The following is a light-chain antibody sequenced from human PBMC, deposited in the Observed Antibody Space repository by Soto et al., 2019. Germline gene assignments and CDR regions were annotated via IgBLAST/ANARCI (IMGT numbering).Light chain of an antibody. CDR1: RSVSSSY. CDR2: GAS. Sequence: ETVLTQSPGTLSLSPGERATLFCRASRSVSSSYLAWYQQKPGQAPRLLIYGASSRATGIPDRISGSGSGTDFTLTISRLEPEDFAVYYCQHYGSSPPSWTFGQGTKVEIK. V-gene: IGKV3-20*01. CDR3: QHYGSSPPSWT. J-gene: IGKJ1*01.